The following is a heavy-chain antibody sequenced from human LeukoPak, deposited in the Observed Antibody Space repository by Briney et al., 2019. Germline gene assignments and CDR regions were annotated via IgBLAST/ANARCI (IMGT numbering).Heavy chain of an antibody. J-gene: IGHJ4*02. D-gene: IGHD2-15*01. Sequence: PSETLSLTCSVSGGSLGRGSYYWGWVRQSPGKGLEWIGSIYYSGSTNYNPSLKSRVTISVDTSKNQFSLKLSSVTAADTAVYYCARVAAKTVDYWGQGTLVTVSS. CDR1: GGSLGRGSYY. V-gene: IGHV4-39*07. CDR3: ARVAAKTVDY. CDR2: IYYSGST.